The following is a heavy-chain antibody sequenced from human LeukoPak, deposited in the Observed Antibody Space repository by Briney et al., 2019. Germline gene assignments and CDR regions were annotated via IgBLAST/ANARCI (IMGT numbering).Heavy chain of an antibody. J-gene: IGHJ5*02. CDR3: ARVLGGYDRDWFDP. CDR1: GGSISSYY. CDR2: IYTSGST. D-gene: IGHD5-12*01. Sequence: SETLSLTCTVSGGSISSYYWSWIRQPAGKGLEWIGRIYTSGSTNYNPSLKSRVTMSVDTSKNQFSLKLGSVTAADTAVYYCARVLGGYDRDWFDPWGQGTLVTVSS. V-gene: IGHV4-4*07.